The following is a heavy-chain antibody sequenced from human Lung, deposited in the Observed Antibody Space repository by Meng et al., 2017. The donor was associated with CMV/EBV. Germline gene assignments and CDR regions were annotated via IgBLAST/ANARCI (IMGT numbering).Heavy chain of an antibody. CDR3: ARLSDDILTGYFVPPFDY. D-gene: IGHD3-9*01. J-gene: IGHJ4*02. Sequence: GGSXRLXCEAPGYNFWIGWVRQMPGKGLEWMGIIYLRDSETKYSPSFQGQVTISADKSINTAYLQWSSLKASDTAMYYCARLSDDILTGYFVPPFDYWGQGTLVTVSS. CDR2: IYLRDSET. CDR1: GYNFW. V-gene: IGHV5-51*01.